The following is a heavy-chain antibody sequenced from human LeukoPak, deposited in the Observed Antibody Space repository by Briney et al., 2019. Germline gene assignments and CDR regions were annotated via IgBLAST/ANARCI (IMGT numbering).Heavy chain of an antibody. CDR2: IYHSGTT. CDR1: GDSISSKNYY. J-gene: IGHJ3*02. CDR3: ARDLRAPIAAAGTGQYDAFDI. V-gene: IGHV4-39*02. Sequence: SETLSLTCTVSGDSISSKNYYWGWIRQPPGKGLEWIGTIYHSGTTYYNPSLKSRVTVSVDTSKNQFSLKLTSVTAADTAVYYCARDLRAPIAAAGTGQYDAFDIWGQGTMVTVSS. D-gene: IGHD6-13*01.